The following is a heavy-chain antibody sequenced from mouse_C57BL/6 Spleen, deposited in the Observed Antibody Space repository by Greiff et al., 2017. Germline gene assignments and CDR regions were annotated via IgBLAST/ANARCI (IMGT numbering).Heavy chain of an antibody. J-gene: IGHJ4*01. Sequence: EVKLVESGGGLVKPGGSLKLSCAASGFTFSSYTMSLVRQTPEKRLEWVATISGGGGNTYYPDSVKGRFPISRDNAKNTLYLQKSSLRYEDTALYYCARHNYSNYYDMDYRGKGTTVTVSS. CDR3: ARHNYSNYYDMDY. V-gene: IGHV5-9*01. D-gene: IGHD2-5*01. CDR2: ISGGGGNT. CDR1: GFTFSSYT.